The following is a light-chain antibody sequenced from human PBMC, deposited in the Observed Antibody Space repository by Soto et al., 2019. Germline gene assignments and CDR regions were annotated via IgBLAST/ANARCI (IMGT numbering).Light chain of an antibody. CDR1: SSDVGGYNY. V-gene: IGLV2-14*01. CDR2: DVS. J-gene: IGLJ1*01. Sequence: QSALTQPASVSGSPGQSITISCTGTSSDVGGYNYVSWYQQHPGKAPKLMIYDVSNRPSGVSNRFSGSKSGNTASLTISGLKAEDEVDYYCISYTSSSTLYVFGTGTKLTVL. CDR3: ISYTSSSTLYV.